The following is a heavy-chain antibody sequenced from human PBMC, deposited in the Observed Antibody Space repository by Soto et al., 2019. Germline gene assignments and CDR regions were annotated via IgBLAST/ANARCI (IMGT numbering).Heavy chain of an antibody. CDR1: GFTFDDYA. CDR2: ISWNSGSI. D-gene: IGHD6-13*01. Sequence: EVQLVESGGGLVQPGRSLRLSCAASGFTFDDYAMHWVQQAPGKGLEWVSGISWNSGSIGYADSVKGRFTISRDNAKNSLYLQMNSLRAEDTALYYCAKGAAAGLNWFDPWGQGTLVTVSS. V-gene: IGHV3-9*01. J-gene: IGHJ5*02. CDR3: AKGAAAGLNWFDP.